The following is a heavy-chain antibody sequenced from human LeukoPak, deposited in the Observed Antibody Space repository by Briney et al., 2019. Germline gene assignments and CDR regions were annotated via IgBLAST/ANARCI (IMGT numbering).Heavy chain of an antibody. CDR2: ISWNSGSI. CDR1: GFTFDDYA. D-gene: IGHD3-16*01. V-gene: IGHV3-9*01. CDR3: AKDIGYDYVWGSYSDY. Sequence: GGSLRLSCAASGFTFDDYAMHWVRQAPGKGLEWVSGISWNSGSISYADSVKGRFTIYRDNAKNSLYLQMNSLRAEDTALYYCAKDIGYDYVWGSYSDYWGQGTLVTVSS. J-gene: IGHJ4*02.